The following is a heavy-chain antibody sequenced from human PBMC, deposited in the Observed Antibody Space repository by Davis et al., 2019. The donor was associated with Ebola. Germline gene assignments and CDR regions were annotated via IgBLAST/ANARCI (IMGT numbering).Heavy chain of an antibody. Sequence: ASVKVSCKASGYTFTSYGISWVRQAPGQGLEWMGWISAYNGNTNYAQKLQGRVTMTTDTSTSTAYMELRSLRSDDTAVYSCARDDFSGVVVAAQDYWGQGTLVTVSS. V-gene: IGHV1-18*01. J-gene: IGHJ4*02. D-gene: IGHD2-15*01. CDR2: ISAYNGNT. CDR3: ARDDFSGVVVAAQDY. CDR1: GYTFTSYG.